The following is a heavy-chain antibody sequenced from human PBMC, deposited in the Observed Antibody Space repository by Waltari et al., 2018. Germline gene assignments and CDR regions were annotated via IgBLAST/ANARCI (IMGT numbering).Heavy chain of an antibody. CDR3: ARDLEWARGPHWFDP. CDR1: GGTFSSYA. Sequence: QVQLVQSGAEVKKPGSSVKVSCKASGGTFSSYAISWVRQAPGQGLEWMGRTIPIFGTPNSDPKFQGRVTITADKSTSTAYMGLSSLRSEDTAVYYCARDLEWARGPHWFDPWGQGTLVTVSS. J-gene: IGHJ5*02. D-gene: IGHD3-3*01. CDR2: TIPIFGTP. V-gene: IGHV1-69*13.